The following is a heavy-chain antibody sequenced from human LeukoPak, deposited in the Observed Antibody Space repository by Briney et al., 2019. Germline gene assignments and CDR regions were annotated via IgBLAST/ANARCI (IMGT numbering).Heavy chain of an antibody. CDR2: IYHSGST. D-gene: IGHD3-3*01. V-gene: IGHV4-30-2*01. J-gene: IGHJ6*03. CDR1: GGSISSGGYY. CDR3: ARSSRITIFGNPYYMDV. Sequence: PSETLSLTCTVSGGSISSGGYYWSWIRQPPGKGLEWIGYIYHSGSTYYNPSLKSRVTISVDRSKNQFSLKLSSVTAADTAVYYCARSSRITIFGNPYYMDVWGKGTTVTVSS.